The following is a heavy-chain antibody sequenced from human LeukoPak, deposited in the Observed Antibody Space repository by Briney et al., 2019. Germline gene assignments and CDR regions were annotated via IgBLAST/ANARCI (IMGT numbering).Heavy chain of an antibody. Sequence: GGSLRLSCAATGFTFSGHWMSWVRQAPGKGLEWVANINQGGSDKYYVDSVKGRFTISRDNANNLLYLQMNSLRGEDTAVYYCTRDRSRAEDDWGQGTLVTVSS. CDR1: GFTFSGHW. V-gene: IGHV3-7*01. J-gene: IGHJ4*02. CDR3: TRDRSRAEDD. CDR2: INQGGSDK. D-gene: IGHD1-14*01.